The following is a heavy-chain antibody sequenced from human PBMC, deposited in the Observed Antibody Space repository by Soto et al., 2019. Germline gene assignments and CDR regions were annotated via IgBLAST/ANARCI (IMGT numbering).Heavy chain of an antibody. CDR1: GDSVSSDHYY. CDR3: ARDIRGYSRAFDY. Sequence: QVQLQESGPGLVKPSETLSLTCTVSGDSVSSDHYYWTWIRQPPGKGLEWIGYIYSSGSTNYNPSLKSRVTISLDTASNQFSLKLTSVTAADTAGYYCARDIRGYSRAFDYWGQGTLVTVSS. J-gene: IGHJ4*02. D-gene: IGHD5-18*01. V-gene: IGHV4-61*01. CDR2: IYSSGST.